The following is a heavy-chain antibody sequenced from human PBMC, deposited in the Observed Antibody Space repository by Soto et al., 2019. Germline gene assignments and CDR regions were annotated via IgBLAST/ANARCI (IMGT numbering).Heavy chain of an antibody. CDR3: ARYRGFYGMDV. D-gene: IGHD3-10*01. V-gene: IGHV3-48*01. CDR1: GFTFSSYS. J-gene: IGHJ6*02. Sequence: GGSLRLSCAASGFTFSSYSMNWVRQAPGKGLEWVSYISSSSSTIYYADSVKGRFTISRDNSKNTLYLQMNSLRAEDTAVYYCARYRGFYGMDVWGQGTTVTVSS. CDR2: ISSSSSTI.